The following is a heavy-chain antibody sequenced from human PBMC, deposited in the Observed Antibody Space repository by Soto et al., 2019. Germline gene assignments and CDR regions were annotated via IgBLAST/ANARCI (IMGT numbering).Heavy chain of an antibody. CDR2: ISYSGST. CDR1: GGSFSSGGSY. CDR3: ARGYDFLTGYFDY. V-gene: IGHV4-31*03. J-gene: IGHJ4*02. D-gene: IGHD3-9*01. Sequence: SETLSLTCSVSGGSFSSGGSYWTWIRQRPGKGLEWIGYISYSGSTYYNPSLKSRLTMSIDTSKNQFSLKMSSVTAADTAVYYCARGYDFLTGYFDYWGQGTLVTVSS.